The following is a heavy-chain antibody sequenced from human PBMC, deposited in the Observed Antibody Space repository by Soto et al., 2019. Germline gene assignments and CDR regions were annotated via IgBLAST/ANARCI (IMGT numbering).Heavy chain of an antibody. J-gene: IGHJ4*02. CDR3: ARGRDQPPVGLYFDS. V-gene: IGHV1-69*01. CDR2: IIPMFGTP. D-gene: IGHD1-26*01. CDR1: GGAFNNYI. Sequence: QVQLVQSGAEVKKPGSSVKVSCKASGGAFNNYIFDWVRQAPGQGLEWMGGIIPMFGTPKYAQTYQDRITISADVSTGTAYMELTSLRFDDTAIYYCARGRDQPPVGLYFDSWAEGTRVTVSS.